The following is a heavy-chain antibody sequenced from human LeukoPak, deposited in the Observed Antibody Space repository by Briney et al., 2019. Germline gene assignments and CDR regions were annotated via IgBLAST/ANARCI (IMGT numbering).Heavy chain of an antibody. Sequence: SETLSLTCTVSGGSISSYYWSWIRQPPGKGLEWIGYIYYSGSTNYDPSLKSRVTISVDTSKNQFSLKLSSVTAADTAVYYCARDASGLDWFDPWGQGTLVTVSS. D-gene: IGHD3-16*01. CDR2: IYYSGST. V-gene: IGHV4-59*01. CDR3: ARDASGLDWFDP. CDR1: GGSISSYY. J-gene: IGHJ5*02.